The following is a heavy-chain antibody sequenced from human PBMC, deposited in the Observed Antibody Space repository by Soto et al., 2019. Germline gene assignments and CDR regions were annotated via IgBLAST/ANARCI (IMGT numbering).Heavy chain of an antibody. Sequence: ETLSLTCTVSGGSISSSSYYWGWIRQPPGKGLEWIGSIYYSGSTYYNPSLKSRVTISVDTSKNQFSLKLSSVTAADTAVYYCARPSSSGWSGWFDPWGQGTLVTVSS. D-gene: IGHD6-19*01. CDR3: ARPSSSGWSGWFDP. CDR1: GGSISSSSYY. V-gene: IGHV4-39*01. CDR2: IYYSGST. J-gene: IGHJ5*02.